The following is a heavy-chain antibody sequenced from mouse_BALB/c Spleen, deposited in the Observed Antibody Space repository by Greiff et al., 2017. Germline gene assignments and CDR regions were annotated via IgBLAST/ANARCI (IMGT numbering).Heavy chain of an antibody. J-gene: IGHJ3*01. D-gene: IGHD4-1*01. CDR3: ARDWSAWFAY. Sequence: QVQLQQPGAELVKPGASVKLSCKASGYTFTSYWMHWVKQRPGQGLEWIGEINPSNGRTNYNEKFKSKATLTVDKSSSTAYMQLSSLTSEDSAVYYCARDWSAWFAYWGQGTLVTVSA. V-gene: IGHV1S81*02. CDR1: GYTFTSYW. CDR2: INPSNGRT.